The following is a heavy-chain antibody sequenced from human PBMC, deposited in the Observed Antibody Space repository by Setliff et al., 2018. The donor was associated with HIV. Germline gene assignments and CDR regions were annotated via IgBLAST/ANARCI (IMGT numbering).Heavy chain of an antibody. CDR1: GYIFTVYH. CDR3: ARVRLGKNDLTPPRYNHALGY. Sequence: ASVKVSCKASGYIFTVYHMHWVRQAPGQGLEWSGWINPNGGDTKYAEKFQGRVTLTSETSIITTYMELSRLRFDATAAYYCARVRLGKNDLTPPRYNHALGYWGQGSLVTVSS. V-gene: IGHV1-2*02. J-gene: IGHJ4*02. D-gene: IGHD1-1*01. CDR2: INPNGGDT.